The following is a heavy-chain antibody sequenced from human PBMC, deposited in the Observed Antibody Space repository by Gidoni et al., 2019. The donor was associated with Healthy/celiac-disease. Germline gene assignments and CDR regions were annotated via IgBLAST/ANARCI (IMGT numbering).Heavy chain of an antibody. J-gene: IGHJ6*02. D-gene: IGHD3-22*01. CDR2: INHSGST. V-gene: IGHV4-34*01. CDR3: ARAIGYYRSALPGMDV. Sequence: QVQLQQWGAGLLKPSETLSLTCAVYGGSFSGYYWSWIRQPPGKGREWIGEINHSGSTNYNPSLKSRVNISVDTSKNQFSLKLSSVTAADTAVYYCARAIGYYRSALPGMDVWGQGTTVTVSS. CDR1: GGSFSGYY.